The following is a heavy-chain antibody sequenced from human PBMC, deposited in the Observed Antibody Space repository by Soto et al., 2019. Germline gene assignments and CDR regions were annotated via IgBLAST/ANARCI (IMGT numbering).Heavy chain of an antibody. J-gene: IGHJ5*02. Sequence: SETLSLTCTVSGGSISSSSYYWAWVRQPPGKGLEWIGSVYYSGTTYYNPSLKSRVTISEDTSKNQFSLKLSSVTAADTAVFYCARDRRDGYSNWFDPWGQGTLVTVSS. CDR3: ARDRRDGYSNWFDP. V-gene: IGHV4-39*02. CDR2: VYYSGTT. CDR1: GGSISSSSYY. D-gene: IGHD2-15*01.